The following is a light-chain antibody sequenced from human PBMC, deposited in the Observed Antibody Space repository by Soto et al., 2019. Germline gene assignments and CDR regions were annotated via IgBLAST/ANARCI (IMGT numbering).Light chain of an antibody. CDR3: QQYGSSPLIT. CDR1: QSVSSSY. CDR2: GAS. Sequence: EIVLTQSPGTLSLSPGERATLSCRASQSVSSSYLAWYQQKPGQAPRLLIYGASSRATGIPDRFSGSGSGTAFTLTIIRLEPEDFAVYYCQQYGSSPLITFGQGTRLETK. J-gene: IGKJ5*01. V-gene: IGKV3-20*01.